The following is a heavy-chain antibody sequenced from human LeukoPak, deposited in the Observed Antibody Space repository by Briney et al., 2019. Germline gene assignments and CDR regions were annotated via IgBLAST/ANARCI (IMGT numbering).Heavy chain of an antibody. V-gene: IGHV3-33*01. CDR1: GFTLSTYG. CDR3: ARDVQGGLFDY. J-gene: IGHJ4*02. D-gene: IGHD3-16*01. CDR2: MWYDGGKQ. Sequence: GRSLRLSCAASGFTLSTYGMHWVRQAPGKGLEWVAVMWYDGGKQYYADSVKGRFTISRDNSKNTLYLQMNSLRAEDTAVYYCARDVQGGLFDYWGQGTLVTVSS.